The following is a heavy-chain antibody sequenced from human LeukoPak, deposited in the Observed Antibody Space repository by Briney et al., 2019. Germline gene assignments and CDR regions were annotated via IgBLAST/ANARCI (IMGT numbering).Heavy chain of an antibody. Sequence: SETLSLTCAVYGGSFSGYYWSWIRQPPGKGLEWIGEINHSGSTNYNPSLKSRVTISVDTSKNQFSLKLRSVTAADTAVYYCARGLDNWNPYYYYGMDVWGQGTTVTVSS. V-gene: IGHV4-34*01. CDR3: ARGLDNWNPYYYYGMDV. D-gene: IGHD1-20*01. CDR1: GGSFSGYY. CDR2: INHSGST. J-gene: IGHJ6*02.